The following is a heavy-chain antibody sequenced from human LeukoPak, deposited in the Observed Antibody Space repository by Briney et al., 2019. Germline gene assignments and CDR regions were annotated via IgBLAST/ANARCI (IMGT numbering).Heavy chain of an antibody. CDR3: ARGWSGYDTVAQDAFDI. J-gene: IGHJ3*02. D-gene: IGHD5-12*01. CDR2: IKQDGREK. V-gene: IGHV3-7*02. CDR1: GFTFSRYW. Sequence: TGGSLRLSCAASGFTFSRYWMSWVRQAPGKGLEWVANIKQDGREKYYVDSVRGRFTISRDNAENSLYLQMSSLRAEDTAVYYCARGWSGYDTVAQDAFDIWGQGTMVTVSS.